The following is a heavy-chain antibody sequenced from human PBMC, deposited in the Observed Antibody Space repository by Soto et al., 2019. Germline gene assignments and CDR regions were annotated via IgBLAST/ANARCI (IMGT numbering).Heavy chain of an antibody. D-gene: IGHD2-21*01. CDR1: GYTFTNYA. Sequence: QVRLVQSGAAVKKPGASVKVSCKASGYTFTNYAIHWVRQAPGQRLEWMGWINAGSGNTKYSQRFEGRVSITRDTTASTTSLALSSPTSEDTAAYYRAFEHNLATFQHPGHGTLVPVSS. V-gene: IGHV1-3*01. CDR2: INAGSGNT. CDR3: AFEHNLATFQH. J-gene: IGHJ1*01.